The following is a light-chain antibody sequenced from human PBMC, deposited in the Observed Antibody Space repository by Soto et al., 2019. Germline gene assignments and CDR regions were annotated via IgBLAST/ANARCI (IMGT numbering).Light chain of an antibody. CDR1: SSDVGSYNL. CDR2: EVS. Sequence: QSALTQPASVSGSPGQSITISCTGTSSDVGSYNLVSWYQQYPGKAPKLMIYEVSKRPSGVSNRFSGSKSGNTAALTISGPQAEDEADYYCCSYAGSHTWVFGGGTKLTVL. V-gene: IGLV2-23*02. J-gene: IGLJ3*02. CDR3: CSYAGSHTWV.